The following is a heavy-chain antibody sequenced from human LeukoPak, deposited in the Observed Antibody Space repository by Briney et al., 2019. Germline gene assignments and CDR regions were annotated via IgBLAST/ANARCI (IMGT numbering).Heavy chain of an antibody. Sequence: PGGSLRLSCAASGFTFSSYAMSWVRQAPGKGLEWVSAISGSGGSTYYADSVKGRFTISRDNSKNTLYLQMNSLRAEDTAVYYCAKTYCSGGSCYSSIDYWGQGTLVTVSS. J-gene: IGHJ4*02. V-gene: IGHV3-23*01. CDR2: ISGSGGST. D-gene: IGHD2-15*01. CDR3: AKTYCSGGSCYSSIDY. CDR1: GFTFSSYA.